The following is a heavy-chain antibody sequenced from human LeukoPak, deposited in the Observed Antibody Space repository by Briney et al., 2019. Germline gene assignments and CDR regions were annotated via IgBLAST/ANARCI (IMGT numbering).Heavy chain of an antibody. CDR1: GSTGTSYY. CDR2: IRPSGSST. J-gene: IGHJ4*02. CDR3: VRDKTGGYNDY. Sequence: GTSVKVSFTASGSTGTSYYMHWSRQSPGQRLEWRVTIRPSGSSTTYAQKIPARITMTSDTSTSTGHMEFSSLRSANTAVSSGVRDKTGGYNDYWGQGTLVTVSS. V-gene: IGHV1-46*01. D-gene: IGHD7-27*01.